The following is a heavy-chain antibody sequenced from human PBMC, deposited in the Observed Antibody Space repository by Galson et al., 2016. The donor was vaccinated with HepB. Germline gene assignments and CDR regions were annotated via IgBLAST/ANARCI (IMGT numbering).Heavy chain of an antibody. J-gene: IGHJ4*02. D-gene: IGHD7-27*01. CDR3: ARSYLLGRGFGS. V-gene: IGHV6-1*01. CDR1: GDSVSSNSAG. Sequence: CAISGDSVSSNSAGWYWIRQSPSRGLEWLGRTYYRSKWHFDYAESVKSRITINPDTAKNQFSLQLNSVTPEDTAIYYCARSYLLGRGFGSWGQGTLVPVSS. CDR2: TYYRSKWHF.